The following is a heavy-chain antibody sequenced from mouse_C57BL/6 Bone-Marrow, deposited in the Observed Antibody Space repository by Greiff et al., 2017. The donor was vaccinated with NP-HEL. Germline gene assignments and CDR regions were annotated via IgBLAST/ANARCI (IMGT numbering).Heavy chain of an antibody. V-gene: IGHV1-64*01. CDR1: GYTFTSYW. CDR2: IHPNSGST. CDR3: ARGIYYYGSPFAY. J-gene: IGHJ3*01. D-gene: IGHD1-1*01. Sequence: QVQLKQPGAELVKPGASVKLSCKASGYTFTSYWMHWVKQRPGQGLEWIGMIHPNSGSTNYNEKFKSKATLTVDKSSSTAYMQLSSLTSEDSAVYYCARGIYYYGSPFAYWGQGTLVTVSA.